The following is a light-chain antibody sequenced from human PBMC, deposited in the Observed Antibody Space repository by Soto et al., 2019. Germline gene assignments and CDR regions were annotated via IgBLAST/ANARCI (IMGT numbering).Light chain of an antibody. J-gene: IGKJ4*01. Sequence: EVVLRQSPDTLSLSPGERATLCCRASQTVSGRYLAWYQQKSGQAPRLLISGASNRATGIPDNFSGSGSGTDFILTISRLERDDFAVYYCQQYGAYPHTFGGGTKVDI. V-gene: IGKV3-20*01. CDR1: QTVSGRY. CDR3: QQYGAYPHT. CDR2: GAS.